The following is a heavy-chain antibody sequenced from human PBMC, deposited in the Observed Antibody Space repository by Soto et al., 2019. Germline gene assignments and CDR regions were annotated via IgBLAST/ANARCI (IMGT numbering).Heavy chain of an antibody. V-gene: IGHV3-23*01. Sequence: GGSLRLSCAASGFTFSSYAMSWVRQAPGKGLEWVSAISGSGGSTYYADSVKGRFTISRDNSKNTLYLQMNSLRAEDTAVYYCAKDRSVDTAMVYYYYYYGMDVWGQGTTVTVSS. CDR1: GFTFSSYA. CDR2: ISGSGGST. J-gene: IGHJ6*02. CDR3: AKDRSVDTAMVYYYYYYGMDV. D-gene: IGHD5-18*01.